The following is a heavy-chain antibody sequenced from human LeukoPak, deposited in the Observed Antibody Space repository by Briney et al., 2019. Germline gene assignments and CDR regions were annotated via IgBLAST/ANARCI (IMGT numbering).Heavy chain of an antibody. CDR1: GGSISSSSYY. J-gene: IGHJ3*02. V-gene: IGHV4-39*07. CDR3: ARDRGYSGSYLDI. D-gene: IGHD1-26*01. CDR2: IYYSGST. Sequence: PSETLSLTCTVSGGSISSSSYYWGWIRQPPGKGLEWIGSIYYSGSTYYNPSLKSRVTISVDTSKNQFSLKLSSVTAADTAVYYCARDRGYSGSYLDIWGQGTMVTVSS.